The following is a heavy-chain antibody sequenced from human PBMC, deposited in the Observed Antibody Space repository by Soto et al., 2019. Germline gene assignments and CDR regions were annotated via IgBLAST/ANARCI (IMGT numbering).Heavy chain of an antibody. CDR2: INPDSGDR. J-gene: IGHJ4*02. V-gene: IGHV1-2*02. CDR3: ERDVVDY. D-gene: IGHD2-21*01. CDR1: GYTFTGYY. Sequence: QVQLVQSGAEVKKPGASVKVSCKDSGYTFTGYYMHWVRQAPGQGLEWMGWINPDSGDRKYAQNFHDRVTMTRDTSIKTSYLELRNLRSDGTAVYFCERDVVDYWGQGTLVTVSS.